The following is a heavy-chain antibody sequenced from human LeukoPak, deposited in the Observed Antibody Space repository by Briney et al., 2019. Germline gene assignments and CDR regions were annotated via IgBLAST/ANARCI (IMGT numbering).Heavy chain of an antibody. D-gene: IGHD1-26*01. CDR3: AKGPYRGSYYFDY. J-gene: IGHJ4*02. Sequence: GGSLRLSCAASGFTFSSYGMHWVRQAPGKGLEWGAVISYDGSNKYYADSVKGRFTISRDNSKNTLYLQMNSLRAEDTAVYYCAKGPYRGSYYFDYWGQGTLVTVSS. V-gene: IGHV3-30*18. CDR1: GFTFSSYG. CDR2: ISYDGSNK.